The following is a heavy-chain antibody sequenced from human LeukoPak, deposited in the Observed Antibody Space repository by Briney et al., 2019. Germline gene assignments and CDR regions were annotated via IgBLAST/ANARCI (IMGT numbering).Heavy chain of an antibody. CDR2: ISSGRSVM. V-gene: IGHV3-48*01. D-gene: IGHD2-8*01. CDR3: AGGVYGYNAFDY. Sequence: GGSLRLSCAASGCTFSVDAMSWVRQAPGKGLEWVSHISSGRSVMNYADSVKGRFTISRDNGKNSVYLQMNSLRGEDTAVYYCAGGVYGYNAFDYWGQGTLVSVSS. J-gene: IGHJ4*02. CDR1: GCTFSVDA.